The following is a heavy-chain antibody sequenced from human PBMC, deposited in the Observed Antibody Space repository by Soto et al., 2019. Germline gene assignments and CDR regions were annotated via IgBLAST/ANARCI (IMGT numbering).Heavy chain of an antibody. V-gene: IGHV1-3*01. J-gene: IGHJ5*02. CDR3: ARWVVPFSTLDP. CDR1: GYTFTSYA. D-gene: IGHD2-2*01. CDR2: INAGNGNT. Sequence: ASVKVSCKASGYTFTSYAMHWVLQAPGQRLEWMGWINAGNGNTKYSQKFQGRVTITRDTSASTAYMELSSLRSEDTAVYYCARWVVPFSTLDPWGQGTLVTVSS.